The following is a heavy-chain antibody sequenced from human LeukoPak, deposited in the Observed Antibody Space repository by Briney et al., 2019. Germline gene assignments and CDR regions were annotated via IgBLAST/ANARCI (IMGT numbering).Heavy chain of an antibody. V-gene: IGHV3-30*03. D-gene: IGHD2-2*02. Sequence: GKSLRLSCAASGFTFTNYGMHWVRQAPGKGLEWVAVISYDGSNKFYADSVKGRFTISRDTSKNTLYLQMNSLRAEDTAVYYCARDDTVYFDYWGQGTLVTVSS. CDR3: ARDDTVYFDY. J-gene: IGHJ4*02. CDR2: ISYDGSNK. CDR1: GFTFTNYG.